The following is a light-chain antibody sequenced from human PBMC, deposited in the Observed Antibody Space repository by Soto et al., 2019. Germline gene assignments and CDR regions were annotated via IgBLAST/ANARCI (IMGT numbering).Light chain of an antibody. Sequence: DIVMTQSPDSLAVSLGESATINCKSSQSVLYSSNNKNYLAWYQQRPRQPPKLLIYWASTRESGVPDRFNGSGSGTDFTLTVTSLQAEDVAVYYCQQYYSSPYTFGQGTKLEIK. CDR3: QQYYSSPYT. CDR2: WAS. J-gene: IGKJ2*01. CDR1: QSVLYSSNNKNY. V-gene: IGKV4-1*01.